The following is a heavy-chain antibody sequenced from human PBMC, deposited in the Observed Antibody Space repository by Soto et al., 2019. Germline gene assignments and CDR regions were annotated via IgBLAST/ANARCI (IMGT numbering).Heavy chain of an antibody. CDR2: IYYSGST. V-gene: IGHV4-30-4*01. D-gene: IGHD2-15*01. CDR3: ARDRGYCSGGSCRYYFDY. Sequence: SGTLSLTCTVSGGSIRSGDYYWSWIRQPPWKGLEWIGYIYYSGSTYYNPSLKSRVTISVDTSKNQFSLKLSSVTAADTAVYYCARDRGYCSGGSCRYYFDYWGQGTLVTVS. J-gene: IGHJ4*02. CDR1: GGSIRSGDYY.